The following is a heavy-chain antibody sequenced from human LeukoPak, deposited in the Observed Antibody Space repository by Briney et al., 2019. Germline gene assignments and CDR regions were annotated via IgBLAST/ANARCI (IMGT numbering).Heavy chain of an antibody. J-gene: IGHJ4*02. D-gene: IGHD5-18*01. CDR3: ARDQRLDSYGYQYYFDY. Sequence: ASVKVSCKASGYTFTSYGISWVRQAPGQGLEWMGWISAYNGNTNYAQKLQGRVTMTTDTSTSTAYMELRSLRSDDTAVYYCARDQRLDSYGYQYYFDYWGQGTLVTVSS. V-gene: IGHV1-18*01. CDR1: GYTFTSYG. CDR2: ISAYNGNT.